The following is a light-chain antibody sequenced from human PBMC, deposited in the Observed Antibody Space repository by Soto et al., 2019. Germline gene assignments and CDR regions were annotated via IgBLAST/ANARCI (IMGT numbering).Light chain of an antibody. J-gene: IGKJ5*01. V-gene: IGKV1-33*01. Sequence: DIQMTQSPSSLFSSVGYRVTITCQASQDISDFLNWYQQKPGTAPKVLIYDASNLQTGVPSRFSGRGSGTDFTFTISSLQPDDSGIYYCQQYDDLPITFGQGTRLEIK. CDR2: DAS. CDR3: QQYDDLPIT. CDR1: QDISDF.